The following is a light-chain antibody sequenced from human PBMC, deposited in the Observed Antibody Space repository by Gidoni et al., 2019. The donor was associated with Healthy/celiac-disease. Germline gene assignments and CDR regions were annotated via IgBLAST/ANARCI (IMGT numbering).Light chain of an antibody. CDR1: QSVSSSY. CDR2: GAS. Sequence: EIVLTPSPGTLSLSPRERATLSCRASQSVSSSYLAWYQQKPGQAPRLLIYGASSRATVHPDRFIGSGSGTDFTLTISRLEPEDFAVYYCQQQCSSPGLTFGGGTKVEIK. J-gene: IGKJ4*01. V-gene: IGKV3-20*01. CDR3: QQQCSSPGLT.